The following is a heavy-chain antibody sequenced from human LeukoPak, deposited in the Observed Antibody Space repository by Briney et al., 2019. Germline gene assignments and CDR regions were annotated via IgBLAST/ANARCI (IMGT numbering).Heavy chain of an antibody. CDR1: GYTFTSYY. CDR2: INPSGGST. J-gene: IGHJ4*02. V-gene: IGHV1-46*01. Sequence: ASVKVSCKASGYTFTSYYMHWVRQAPGQGLEWMGIINPSGGSTSYAQKFQGRVTMTRDTSTSTAYMELSRLRSDDTAVYYCASLRFGDPYDYWGQGTLVTVSS. CDR3: ASLRFGDPYDY. D-gene: IGHD3-10*01.